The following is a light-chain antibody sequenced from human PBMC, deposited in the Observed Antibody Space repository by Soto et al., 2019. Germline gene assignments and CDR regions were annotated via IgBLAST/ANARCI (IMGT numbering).Light chain of an antibody. CDR3: CSYAGSSTFDV. CDR2: EGS. CDR1: SSDVGTYNL. V-gene: IGLV2-23*03. Sequence: QSVLTQPASVSRSPGQSITISCTRTSSDVGTYNLVSWYQQHPGKAPKLMIYEGSKRPSGVSNRFSGSKSGNTASLTISGLQAEDEADYYCCSYAGSSTFDVFGTGTKVTVL. J-gene: IGLJ1*01.